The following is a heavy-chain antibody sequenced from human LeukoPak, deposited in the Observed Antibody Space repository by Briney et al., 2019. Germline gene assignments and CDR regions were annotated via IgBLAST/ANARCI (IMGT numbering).Heavy chain of an antibody. V-gene: IGHV1-2*02. J-gene: IGHJ4*02. CDR2: INPNSGGT. CDR3: ARDYGDRPPTDDY. Sequence: GASVKVSCKASGYTFTGYYMHWVRQAPGQGLEWMGWINPNSGGTNYAQKFQGRVTMTRDTSISTAYMELSRLRSDDTAVYYCARDYGDRPPTDDYWGQGTLVTVSS. D-gene: IGHD4-17*01. CDR1: GYTFTGYY.